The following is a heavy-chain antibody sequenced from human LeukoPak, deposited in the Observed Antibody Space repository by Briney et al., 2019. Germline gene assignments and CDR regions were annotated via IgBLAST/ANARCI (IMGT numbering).Heavy chain of an antibody. V-gene: IGHV3-74*01. Sequence: GGSLRLSCAASGFTFSSYWMHWVRQAPGMGPVWVSRISGDGSTTSYADSVKGRFTISRDNAKNTLYLQMNSLRAEDTAVYYCARLDILTGNYYYFNFWGQGTLVTVSS. CDR1: GFTFSSYW. D-gene: IGHD3-9*01. J-gene: IGHJ4*02. CDR3: ARLDILTGNYYYFNF. CDR2: ISGDGSTT.